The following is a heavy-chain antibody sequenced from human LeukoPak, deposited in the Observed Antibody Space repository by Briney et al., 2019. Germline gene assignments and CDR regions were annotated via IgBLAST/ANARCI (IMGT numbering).Heavy chain of an antibody. CDR3: ARGLRRGWFDP. CDR1: GGSISSYY. J-gene: IGHJ5*02. V-gene: IGHV4-59*01. Sequence: SETLSLTCTVSGGSISSYYWSWIRQPPGKGLEWIGYIYYSGSTNYNPSLKSRVTISVDTSKNQFSLKLSSVTAADTAVYYCARGLRRGWFDPWGQGTLVTVSS. CDR2: IYYSGST. D-gene: IGHD4-17*01.